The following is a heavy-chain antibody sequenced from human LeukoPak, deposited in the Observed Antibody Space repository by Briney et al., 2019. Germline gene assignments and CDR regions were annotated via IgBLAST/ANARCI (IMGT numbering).Heavy chain of an antibody. CDR1: GFTFRNAW. J-gene: IGHJ4*02. Sequence: GGSLRLSCAASGFTFRNAWMSWVRQAPGKGLEWVGRIKSKADGGTTDYAAPVKGKFTISRDDSKNTLYLQMNSLRAEDTAVYYCAKPGITMIVVVPHWGQGTLVTVSS. V-gene: IGHV3-15*01. D-gene: IGHD3-22*01. CDR3: AKPGITMIVVVPH. CDR2: IKSKADGGTT.